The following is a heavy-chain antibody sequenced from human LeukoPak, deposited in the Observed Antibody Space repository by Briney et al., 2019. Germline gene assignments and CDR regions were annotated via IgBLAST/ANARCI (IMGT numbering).Heavy chain of an antibody. CDR2: INPNSGGT. CDR1: GYTFTGYY. D-gene: IGHD6-19*01. V-gene: IGHV1-2*04. Sequence: ASVKVSCKASGYTFTGYYMHWVRQAPGQGFEWMGWINPNSGGTNYAQKFQGWVTMTRDTSISTAYMELSRLRSDDTAVYYCARGAVAGYYYYGMDVWGQGTTVTVSS. J-gene: IGHJ6*02. CDR3: ARGAVAGYYYYGMDV.